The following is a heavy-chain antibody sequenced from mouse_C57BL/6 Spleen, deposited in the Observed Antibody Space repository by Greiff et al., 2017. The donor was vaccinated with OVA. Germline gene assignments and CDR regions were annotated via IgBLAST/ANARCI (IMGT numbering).Heavy chain of an antibody. CDR2: INPNNGGT. D-gene: IGHD2-2*01. V-gene: IGHV1-18*01. CDR3: ARWLRRDYYAMDY. Sequence: EVKLMESGPELVKPGASVKIPCKASGYTFTDYNMDWVKQSHGKSLEWIGDINPNNGGTIYNQKFKGKATLTVDKSSSTAYMELRSLTSEDTAVYYCARWLRRDYYAMDYWGQGTSVTVSS. CDR1: GYTFTDYN. J-gene: IGHJ4*01.